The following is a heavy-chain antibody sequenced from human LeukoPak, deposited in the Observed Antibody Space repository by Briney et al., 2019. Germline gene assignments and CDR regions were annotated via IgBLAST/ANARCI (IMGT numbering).Heavy chain of an antibody. V-gene: IGHV4-59*08. CDR3: ARYLLRYFYWLSVWAFDI. J-gene: IGHJ3*02. CDR1: GGSISSYY. D-gene: IGHD3-9*01. Sequence: PSETLSLTCTVSGGSISSYYWSWIRQPPGKGLEWIGYIYYSGSTYYNPSLKSRVTISVDTSKNQFSLKLSSVTAADTAVYYCARYLLRYFYWLSVWAFDIWGQGTMVTVSS. CDR2: IYYSGST.